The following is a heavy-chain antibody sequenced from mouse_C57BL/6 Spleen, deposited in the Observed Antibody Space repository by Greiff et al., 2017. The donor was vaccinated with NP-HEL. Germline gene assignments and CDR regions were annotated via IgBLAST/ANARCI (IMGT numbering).Heavy chain of an antibody. CDR2: IYPRSGNT. CDR3: ASTMVTTSYAMDY. D-gene: IGHD2-2*01. CDR1: GYTFTSYG. V-gene: IGHV1-81*01. J-gene: IGHJ4*01. Sequence: VKLMESGAELARPGASVKLSCKASGYTFTSYGISWVKERTGQGLEWIGEIYPRSGNTYYNEKFKGKATLTADKSSSTAYMELRSLTSEDSAVYFCASTMVTTSYAMDYWGQGTSVTVSS.